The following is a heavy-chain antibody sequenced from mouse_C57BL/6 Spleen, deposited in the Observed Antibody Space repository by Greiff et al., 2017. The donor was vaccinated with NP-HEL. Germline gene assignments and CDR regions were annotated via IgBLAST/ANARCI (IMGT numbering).Heavy chain of an antibody. V-gene: IGHV1-15*01. D-gene: IGHD2-2*01. CDR3: TRWATMVTTTGNYYAMDY. CDR1: GYTFTDYE. Sequence: QVQLKESGAELVRPGASVTLSCKASGYTFTDYEMHWVKQTPVHGLEWIGAIDPETGGTAYNQKFKGKAILTADKSSSTAYMELRSLTSEDSAVYYCTRWATMVTTTGNYYAMDYWGQGTSVTVSS. J-gene: IGHJ4*01. CDR2: IDPETGGT.